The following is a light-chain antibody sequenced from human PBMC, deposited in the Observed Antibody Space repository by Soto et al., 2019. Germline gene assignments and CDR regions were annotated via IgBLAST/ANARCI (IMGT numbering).Light chain of an antibody. CDR3: QVWDSSSDHVI. Sequence: YELTQPPSVSVAPGQTARMTCGGNNIGSNSVHWYQQKAGQAPVLVVYDDSDRPSGLPERFSGSNSGNTATLTISRVEAGDEADYYCQVWDSSSDHVIFGGGTKLTVL. V-gene: IGLV3-21*02. CDR1: NIGSNS. J-gene: IGLJ2*01. CDR2: DDS.